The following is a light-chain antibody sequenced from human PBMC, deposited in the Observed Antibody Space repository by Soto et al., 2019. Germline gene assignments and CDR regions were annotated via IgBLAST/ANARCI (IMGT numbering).Light chain of an antibody. CDR2: EVS. J-gene: IGLJ1*01. CDR3: GSYTSSSAWV. Sequence: QSALTQPASVSGSPGQSITISCSGSSSDIGGYNYVSWYQQYPGKAPKRIIYEVSHRPSSVSDRFSGSKFGNMASLTISGLQAEDEADYYCGSYTSSSAWVFGTGTKLTVL. V-gene: IGLV2-14*01. CDR1: SSDIGGYNY.